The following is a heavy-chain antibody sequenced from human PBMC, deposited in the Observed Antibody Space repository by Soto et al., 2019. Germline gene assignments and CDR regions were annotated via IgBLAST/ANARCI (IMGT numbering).Heavy chain of an antibody. CDR3: ATSSGYSNGYFDY. Sequence: SETLSLTCTVSGGSISSTGYYWGWIRQPPGKGLEWIGSIYYSGSASYNPSLKSRVTISVDTSKNQFSLKLSSVTAADTAVYYCATSSGYSNGYFDYWGQGTLVTVSS. J-gene: IGHJ4*02. V-gene: IGHV4-39*07. D-gene: IGHD5-18*01. CDR2: IYYSGSA. CDR1: GGSISSTGYY.